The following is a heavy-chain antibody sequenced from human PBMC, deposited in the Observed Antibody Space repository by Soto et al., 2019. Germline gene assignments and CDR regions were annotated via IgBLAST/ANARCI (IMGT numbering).Heavy chain of an antibody. J-gene: IGHJ4*02. CDR2: FDPEDGET. Sequence: ASVKVSCKVSGYTLTDLSMQWVRQAPGKGLEWMGGFDPEDGETIYAQKFQGRVTMTEDTATDTAYMELRSLRLDDTAVYYCVRAPGGGPDYWGQGTLVTVSS. D-gene: IGHD2-15*01. CDR3: VRAPGGGPDY. CDR1: GYTLTDLS. V-gene: IGHV1-24*01.